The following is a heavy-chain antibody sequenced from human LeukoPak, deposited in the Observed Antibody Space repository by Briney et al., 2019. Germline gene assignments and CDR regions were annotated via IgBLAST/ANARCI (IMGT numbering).Heavy chain of an antibody. D-gene: IGHD2-21*02. Sequence: PGGSLRLSCAASGFTFSTYAMSWVRQAPGKGLEWVAFVSYDGGKKYYADSVKGRFTISRDNSKNTLYLQMNSLRAEDTAVYYCAKPAYCGGDCYSSPFQHWGQGTLVTVSS. J-gene: IGHJ1*01. CDR1: GFTFSTYA. CDR2: VSYDGGKK. V-gene: IGHV3-30*18. CDR3: AKPAYCGGDCYSSPFQH.